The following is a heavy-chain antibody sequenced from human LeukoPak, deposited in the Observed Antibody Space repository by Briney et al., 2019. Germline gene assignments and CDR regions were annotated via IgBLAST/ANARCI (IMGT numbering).Heavy chain of an antibody. D-gene: IGHD3-10*01. Sequence: PGGTLRLSCAASGFTFSNSGMSWVRQAPGKGLEWVSAISTSGSETHYADSVKGRFTIARDNSKSTMSLQMSSLRAEDTALYYCAKGSGKGYGSGPFDYWGQGTLVTVSS. V-gene: IGHV3-23*01. CDR2: ISTSGSET. J-gene: IGHJ4*02. CDR3: AKGSGKGYGSGPFDY. CDR1: GFTFSNSG.